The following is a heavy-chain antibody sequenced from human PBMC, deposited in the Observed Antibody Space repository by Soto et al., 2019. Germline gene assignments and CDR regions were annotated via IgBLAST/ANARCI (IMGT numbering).Heavy chain of an antibody. V-gene: IGHV3-43D*04. Sequence: PGGSLRLSCAASVFTFDDYSMHLVRQAPGKGLECVSLISLDGGSTYYADSVKGRFTISRENSKNSLYLQMNSLRAEDTALYYCAKDREMESGEFWSGPPAYDYYGMDVWGQGTTVTVSS. J-gene: IGHJ6*02. CDR1: VFTFDDYS. CDR2: ISLDGGST. CDR3: AKDREMESGEFWSGPPAYDYYGMDV. D-gene: IGHD3-3*01.